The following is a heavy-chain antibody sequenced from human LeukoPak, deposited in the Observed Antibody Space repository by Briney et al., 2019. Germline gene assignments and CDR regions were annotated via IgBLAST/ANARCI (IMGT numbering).Heavy chain of an antibody. CDR2: ISGDGGST. J-gene: IGHJ4*02. V-gene: IGHV3-43*02. D-gene: IGHD5-12*01. CDR3: AKDLERLVAVHYFDY. CDR1: GFTFDDYA. Sequence: GGSLRLSCAASGFTFDDYAMHWVRQAPGKGLEWVSLISGDGGSTYYADSVKGRFTISRDNSKNSLYLLMNSLRTEDTALYYCAKDLERLVAVHYFDYWGQGTLVTVSS.